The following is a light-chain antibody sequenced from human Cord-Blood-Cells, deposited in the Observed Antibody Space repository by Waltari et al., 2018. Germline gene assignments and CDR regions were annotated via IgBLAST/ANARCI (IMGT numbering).Light chain of an antibody. CDR1: QSLSRY. V-gene: IGKV1-39*01. CDR2: ASS. CDR3: QQSYSTPYT. J-gene: IGKJ2*01. Sequence: DLQMTQSRSSLSASVGDRVSITCRARQSLSRYLNWYQQNTGKAPKSLIYASSSLQSGVPSRFSGSESGTDFTLTISSLQPEDFATYYCQQSYSTPYTFGQGTKLDIK.